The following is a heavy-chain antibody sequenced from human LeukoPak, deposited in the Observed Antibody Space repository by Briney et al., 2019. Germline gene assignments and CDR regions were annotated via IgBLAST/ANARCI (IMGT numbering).Heavy chain of an antibody. CDR3: ARVGRRGYYYYYYMDV. CDR1: GFTFSSYW. J-gene: IGHJ6*03. Sequence: GGSLRLSCAASGFTFSSYWMSWVRQAPGKGLEWVANIKQDGSEKYYVDSVKGRFTISRDNAKNSLYLQMNSLRAEDTAVYYCARVGRRGYYYYYYMDVWGKGTTVTVSS. V-gene: IGHV3-7*01. CDR2: IKQDGSEK. D-gene: IGHD6-25*01.